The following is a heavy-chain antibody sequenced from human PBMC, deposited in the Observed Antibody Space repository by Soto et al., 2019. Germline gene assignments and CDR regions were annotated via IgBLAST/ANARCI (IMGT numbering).Heavy chain of an antibody. CDR3: ARDRVGPYYYGMDV. V-gene: IGHV3-53*01. Sequence: EVQLVESGGGLIQPGGSLRLSCAASGFTVSSNYMSWVRQAPGKGLEWVSVIYSGGSTYYADSVEGRFTISRDNSKNTLDLQMNSLRAEDTAVYYCARDRVGPYYYGMDVWGQGTTVTVSS. CDR1: GFTVSSNY. D-gene: IGHD1-26*01. J-gene: IGHJ6*02. CDR2: IYSGGST.